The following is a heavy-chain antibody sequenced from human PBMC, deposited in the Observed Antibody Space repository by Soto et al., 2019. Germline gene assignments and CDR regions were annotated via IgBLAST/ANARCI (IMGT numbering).Heavy chain of an antibody. J-gene: IGHJ5*02. CDR2: ISSYNGKT. D-gene: IGHD6-19*01. Sequence: QVQLVQSGPEVKKPGASVKVSCKSSGYTFTSYGIYWVRQAPGQGLEWMGWISSYNGKTNYAQKFRGRVTMTTDTSTSTAYMELRSLRSDDTAVYYCAGAVPGNLDMYNWFGPWGQGTLVTVSS. V-gene: IGHV1-18*01. CDR1: GYTFTSYG. CDR3: AGAVPGNLDMYNWFGP.